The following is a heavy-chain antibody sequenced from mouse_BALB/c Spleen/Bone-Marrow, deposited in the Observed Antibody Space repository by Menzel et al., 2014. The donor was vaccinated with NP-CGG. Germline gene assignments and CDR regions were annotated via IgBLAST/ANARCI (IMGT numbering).Heavy chain of an antibody. CDR3: VRREISIVYYAMDN. Sequence: LVKTGASVKISCKASGYSFTGYYMHWVKQSYGRSLEWIGYISCYDGATSYNQNFKGKATFTVDTSSSTDYKQYNRLPSEDVAVNYYVRREISIVYYAMDNWAQKTAVTVSS. V-gene: IGHV1S34*01. J-gene: IGHJ4*01. CDR1: GYSFTGYY. CDR2: ISCYDGAT.